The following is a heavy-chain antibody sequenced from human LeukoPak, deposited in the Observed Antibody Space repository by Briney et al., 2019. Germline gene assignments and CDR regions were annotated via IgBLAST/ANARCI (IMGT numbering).Heavy chain of an antibody. CDR1: EYTFTGYY. CDR2: INPGSGGT. Sequence: ASVKVSCKASEYTFTGYYLHWVRQAPGQGLEWMGCINPGSGGTNYAQKFQDRVTMTRDAYISTAYMELSSLRYDDTAVYHCARGGFVVAPPLAVWGQGTTVTVSS. D-gene: IGHD3-3*01. CDR3: ARGGFVVAPPLAV. J-gene: IGHJ6*02. V-gene: IGHV1-2*02.